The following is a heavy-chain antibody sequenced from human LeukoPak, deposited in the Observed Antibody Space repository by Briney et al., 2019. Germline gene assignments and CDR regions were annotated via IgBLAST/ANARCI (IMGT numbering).Heavy chain of an antibody. CDR1: GFAFNNYA. CDR2: IGGSGGST. Sequence: PGGSLRLSCAASGFAFNNYAMSWVRQAPGRGLEWVSSIGGSGGSTYYADSVRGRFTISRDNSKNTLYLQMDSLRVDDTAIYYCAKAGEFLADFAQWGQGTLVTVSS. V-gene: IGHV3-23*01. D-gene: IGHD2-21*01. CDR3: AKAGEFLADFAQ. J-gene: IGHJ4*02.